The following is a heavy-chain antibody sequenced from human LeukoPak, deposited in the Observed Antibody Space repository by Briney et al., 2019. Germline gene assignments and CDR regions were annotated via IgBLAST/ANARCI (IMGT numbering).Heavy chain of an antibody. CDR2: INHSRRT. CDR3: ARVGSSGSYFYYYYYGMDV. D-gene: IGHD3-10*01. V-gene: IGHV4-34*01. J-gene: IGHJ6*02. Sequence: PSETLSLTCAVYGGSFSGYYWSWIRQPPGKGLEWIGEINHSRRTNYNPSLKSRVTISVDTSKNQFSPKLSSVTAADTAVYYCARVGSSGSYFYYYYYGMDVWGQGTTVTVSS. CDR1: GGSFSGYY.